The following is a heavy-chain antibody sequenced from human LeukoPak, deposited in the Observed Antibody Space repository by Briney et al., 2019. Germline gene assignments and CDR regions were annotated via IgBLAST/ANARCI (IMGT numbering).Heavy chain of an antibody. CDR2: INPNNGGT. V-gene: IGHV1-2*02. J-gene: IGHJ4*02. D-gene: IGHD1-26*01. Sequence: ASVKVSCKASGYTFTGHYMHWVRQAPGQGLEWMGWINPNNGGTNYAQKFQGRVTMTRDTSISTAYMELSRLRADDTAVYYCARGYALYSGRYIDFDYWGQGTLVTVSS. CDR3: ARGYALYSGRYIDFDY. CDR1: GYTFTGHY.